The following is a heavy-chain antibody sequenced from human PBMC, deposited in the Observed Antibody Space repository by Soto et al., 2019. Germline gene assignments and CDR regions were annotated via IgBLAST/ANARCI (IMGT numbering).Heavy chain of an antibody. CDR3: AKLWFGELYDY. V-gene: IGHV3-30*18. CDR2: ISYDGSNK. D-gene: IGHD3-10*01. CDR1: RFTFSNYA. J-gene: IGHJ4*02. Sequence: QVQLVESGGGVVQPGRSLRLSCTASRFTFSNYAMHWVRQAPGKGLEWVAVISYDGSNKYYADSVKGRFSISRDNSRNTLSLQMNSLRAEDTALYYYAKLWFGELYDYWGQGTLVTVSS.